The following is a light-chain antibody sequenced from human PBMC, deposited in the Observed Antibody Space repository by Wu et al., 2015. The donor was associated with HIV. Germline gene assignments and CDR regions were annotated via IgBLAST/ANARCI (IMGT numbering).Light chain of an antibody. CDR3: QQCDNWPYT. CDR1: QSIGTN. Sequence: IVMTQSPATLLLSPGERATLSCRASQSIGTNLAWYQQKPGQSPRLLISGSSTRATGIPARFSGSGSGTEFTLTIDSMQSEDLAVYYCQQCDNWPYTFGQGTKL. CDR2: GSS. V-gene: IGKV3-15*01. J-gene: IGKJ2*01.